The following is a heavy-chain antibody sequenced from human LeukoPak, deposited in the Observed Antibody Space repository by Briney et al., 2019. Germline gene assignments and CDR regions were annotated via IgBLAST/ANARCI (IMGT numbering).Heavy chain of an antibody. V-gene: IGHV1-69*13. CDR2: IIPIFGTA. D-gene: IGHD6-13*01. J-gene: IGHJ3*02. CDR3: ARSAYSSSWPNSHAFDI. Sequence: GASVKVSCKASGGTFSSYAISWVRQAPGQGLEWMGGIIPIFGTASYAQKFQGRVTITADESTSTAYMELSSLRSEDTAVYYCARSAYSSSWPNSHAFDIWGQGTMVTVSS. CDR1: GGTFSSYA.